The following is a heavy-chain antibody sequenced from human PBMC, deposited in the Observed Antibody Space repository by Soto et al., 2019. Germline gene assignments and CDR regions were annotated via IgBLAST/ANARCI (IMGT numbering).Heavy chain of an antibody. D-gene: IGHD1-1*01. CDR3: ARGRDQYKGGRT. Sequence: SETLSLTCTVSGGSVSSRFDYWSWIRQPPGKGLEWIGYMYYSGSTNYNPSLKSRVSISVDTSKNQVSLNLISVTAADTAVYYCARGRDQYKGGRTWGQGTLVTVSS. CDR1: GGSVSSRFDY. CDR2: MYYSGST. J-gene: IGHJ5*02. V-gene: IGHV4-61*01.